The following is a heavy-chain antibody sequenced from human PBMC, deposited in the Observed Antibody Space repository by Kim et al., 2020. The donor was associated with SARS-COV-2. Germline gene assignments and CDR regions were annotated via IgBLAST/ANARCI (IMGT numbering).Heavy chain of an antibody. V-gene: IGHV1-8*01. CDR1: GYTFTSYD. CDR3: ARALPSANPCDY. CDR2: MNPNSGNT. J-gene: IGHJ4*02. Sequence: ASVKVSCKASGYTFTSYDINWVRQATGQGLEWMGWMNPNSGNTGYAQKFQGRVTMTRNTSINTAYMELSSLRSEDTAVYYCARALPSANPCDYWGQGTLVTVSS.